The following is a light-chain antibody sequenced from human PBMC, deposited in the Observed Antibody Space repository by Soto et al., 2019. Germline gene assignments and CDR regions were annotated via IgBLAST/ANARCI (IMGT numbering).Light chain of an antibody. J-gene: IGKJ4*01. V-gene: IGKV3D-15*01. Sequence: EIVMTQSPATLSVSPGERATLSCRASQTVTSDLAWYQQKPGQAPSLLIYGASSRATGIPARFSGSGSGTEFTLTISSLQSEDFAAYYCQQYHSWHVTFGGGTKVEIK. CDR3: QQYHSWHVT. CDR1: QTVTSD. CDR2: GAS.